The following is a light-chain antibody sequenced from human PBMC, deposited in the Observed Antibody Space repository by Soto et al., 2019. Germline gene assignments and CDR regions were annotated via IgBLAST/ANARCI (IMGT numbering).Light chain of an antibody. CDR3: QQYNNWPPIT. J-gene: IGKJ5*01. CDR1: QSVSSSY. Sequence: EIVLTQSPGTLSLSPGERATLCCRASQSVSSSYLAWYQQKPGQAPRLXXYGASSRATGIPDRFSGSGSGTEFTLTISSLQSEDFAVYYCQQYNNWPPITFGQGTRLEIK. CDR2: GAS. V-gene: IGKV3-20*01.